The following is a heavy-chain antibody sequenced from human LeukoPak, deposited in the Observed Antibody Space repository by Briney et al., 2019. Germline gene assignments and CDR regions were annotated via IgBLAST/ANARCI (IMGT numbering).Heavy chain of an antibody. CDR3: ARAAWASYCSSTSCYKDAFDI. Sequence: SETLSLTCTVSGGSISSYYWSWIRQPAGKGLEWIGRIYTSGSTNYNPSLKSRVTMSVDTSKNQFSLKLSSVTAADTAVYYCARAAWASYCSSTSCYKDAFDIWGQGTMVTVSS. CDR1: GGSISSYY. V-gene: IGHV4-4*07. CDR2: IYTSGST. J-gene: IGHJ3*02. D-gene: IGHD2-2*02.